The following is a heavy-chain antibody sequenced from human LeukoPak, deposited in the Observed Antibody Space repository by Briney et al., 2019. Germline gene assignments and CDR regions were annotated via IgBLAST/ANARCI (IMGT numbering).Heavy chain of an antibody. CDR1: GYTFTGYY. V-gene: IGHV1-2*02. CDR2: INPNSGGT. J-gene: IGHJ3*02. CDR3: AREYSGRRAFDI. D-gene: IGHD1-26*01. Sequence: VASVKVSCKASGYTFTGYYMYWVRQAPGQGLEWMGWINPNSGGTNYAQKFQGRVTMTRDTSISTAYMELSRLRSDDTAVYYCAREYSGRRAFDIWGQGTMVTVSS.